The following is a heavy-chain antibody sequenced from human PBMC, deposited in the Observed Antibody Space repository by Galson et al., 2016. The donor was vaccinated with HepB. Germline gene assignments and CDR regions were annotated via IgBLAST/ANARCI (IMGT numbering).Heavy chain of an antibody. CDR3: ATTSY. J-gene: IGHJ4*02. Sequence: SLRLSCAASGFPFSSYSMNWVRQAPGKGLEWVSSISSTSTYIFYADSVKGRFTISRDNAKNPLYLHMHSLRVEDTAVYYCATTSYWSQGTLVTVSS. CDR2: ISSTSTYI. CDR1: GFPFSSYS. V-gene: IGHV3-21*01.